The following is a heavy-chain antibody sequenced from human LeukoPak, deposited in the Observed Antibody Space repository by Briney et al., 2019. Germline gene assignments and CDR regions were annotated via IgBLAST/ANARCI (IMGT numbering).Heavy chain of an antibody. CDR1: GGSLTTHW. Sequence: PSETLSLTCAVYGGSLTTHWWTWIRQSAGRGLEWVGEINHSGHTNYNPSFESQLTVSIDKSKNQFSLPLTSFPPPDTAIYFCARGRVYFRDLTSLPGVIPFDSWGQGTPVIVSS. J-gene: IGHJ4*02. V-gene: IGHV4-34*01. CDR2: INHSGHT. D-gene: IGHD3-10*01. CDR3: ARGRVYFRDLTSLPGVIPFDS.